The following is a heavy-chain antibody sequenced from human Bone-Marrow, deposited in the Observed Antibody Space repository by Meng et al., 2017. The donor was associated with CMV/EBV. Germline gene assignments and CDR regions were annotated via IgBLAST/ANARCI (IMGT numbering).Heavy chain of an antibody. J-gene: IGHJ6*02. CDR1: GYTFTGYY. V-gene: IGHV1-2*02. Sequence: ASVKVSCKASGYTFTGYYMHWVRQAPGQGLEWMGWINPNSGGTNYAQKFQGRVTMTRDTSIITAYMDLSSLRSEDTAVYYCAFRMDVWGQGATVTVSS. CDR2: INPNSGGT. CDR3: AFRMDV.